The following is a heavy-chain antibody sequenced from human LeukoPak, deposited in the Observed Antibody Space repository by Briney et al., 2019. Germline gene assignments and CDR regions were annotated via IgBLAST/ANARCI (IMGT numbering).Heavy chain of an antibody. J-gene: IGHJ5*02. V-gene: IGHV4-34*01. CDR1: GGSFSGYY. CDR2: INQYGST. CDR3: ARGLPQWLAPRGYCFDP. Sequence: SETLSLTCGVFGGSFSGYYWSWIRQAPGKGLEWIGEINQYGSTKYNPSLRSRVTLSVDTSKKQFSLNLTSVTAADSAVYYCARGLPQWLAPRGYCFDPWGQGTLATVSS. D-gene: IGHD6-19*01.